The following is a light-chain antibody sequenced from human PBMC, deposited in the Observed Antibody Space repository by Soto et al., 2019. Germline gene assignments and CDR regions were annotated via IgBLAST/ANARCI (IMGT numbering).Light chain of an antibody. CDR2: AAS. CDR3: QQYNTYPIT. Sequence: DIQMTQSPSSLSASVGDRVTITCRASQSISSYLNWYQQKPGKAPKLLIYAASTLQSEVPSRFSGSGSGTDFTLTISSLQPEDFATYYCQQYNTYPITFGQGTRLEIK. J-gene: IGKJ5*01. V-gene: IGKV1-39*01. CDR1: QSISSY.